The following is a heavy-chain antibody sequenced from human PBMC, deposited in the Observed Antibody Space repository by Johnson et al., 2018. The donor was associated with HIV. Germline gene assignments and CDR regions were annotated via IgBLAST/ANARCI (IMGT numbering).Heavy chain of an antibody. J-gene: IGHJ3*02. CDR3: AKTKAYCGGDCPLDAFDI. V-gene: IGHV3-30*02. D-gene: IGHD2-21*02. CDR1: GFTFSSYG. Sequence: QVQLVESGGGVVQPGGSLRLSCAASGFTFSSYGMHWVRQAPGKGLEWVAFIRYDGSNKYYADSVTGRFTISRDNSKNTLYLQMNSLRAEDTAVYYCAKTKAYCGGDCPLDAFDIWGQGTMVTVSS. CDR2: IRYDGSNK.